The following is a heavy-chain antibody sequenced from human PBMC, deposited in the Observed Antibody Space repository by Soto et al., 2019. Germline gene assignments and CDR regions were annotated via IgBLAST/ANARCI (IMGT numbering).Heavy chain of an antibody. Sequence: QVQLVQSGAEVKKPGSSVKVSCKASGGTFSSYAISWVRQAPGQGLEWMGGIIPIFGTANYAQKFQGRVTITADESTSTAYMELSSLRSEDTAVYYCARDPTCTNVVCYSFDYYYGMDVWGQGTTVTVSS. J-gene: IGHJ6*02. D-gene: IGHD2-8*01. CDR2: IIPIFGTA. V-gene: IGHV1-69*01. CDR3: ARDPTCTNVVCYSFDYYYGMDV. CDR1: GGTFSSYA.